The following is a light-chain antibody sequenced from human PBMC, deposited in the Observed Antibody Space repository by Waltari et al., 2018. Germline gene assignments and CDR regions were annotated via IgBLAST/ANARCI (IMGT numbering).Light chain of an antibody. V-gene: IGLV2-23*01. CDR3: CSYAGSSTWV. CDR2: AGN. J-gene: IGLJ3*02. Sequence: QSALTQPASVSGSPGQSITISCTGTRSNVGSYNLVSWYQQHPDKAPKLMVYAGNKRPSGVSNRFSGSKSGNTASLTISGLQVADEAFYYCCSYAGSSTWVFGGGTKLTVL. CDR1: RSNVGSYNL.